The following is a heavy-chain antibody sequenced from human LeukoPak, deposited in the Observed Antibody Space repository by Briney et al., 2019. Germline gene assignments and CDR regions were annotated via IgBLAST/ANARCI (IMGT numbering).Heavy chain of an antibody. CDR3: ASRKYQLLYPEED. CDR1: GGSFSGYY. D-gene: IGHD2-2*02. V-gene: IGHV4-34*01. Sequence: PSETLSLTCAVYGGSFSGYYWSWIRQPPGKGLEWIGEINHSGSTNYNPSLKSRVTISVDTSKNQFSLKLSSVTAADTAVYYCASRKYQLLYPEEDWGQGTLVTVSS. CDR2: INHSGST. J-gene: IGHJ4*02.